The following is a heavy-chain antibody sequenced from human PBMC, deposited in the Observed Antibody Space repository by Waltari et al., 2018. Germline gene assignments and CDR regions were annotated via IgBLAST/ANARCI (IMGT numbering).Heavy chain of an antibody. CDR2: INPGNGAS. CDR1: GYTFISFN. CDR3: ARDRPMGGFDF. J-gene: IGHJ4*02. V-gene: IGHV1-3*01. D-gene: IGHD3-16*01. Sequence: QVQLVQSGAEVKRPGASVRVSCKASGYTFISFNIHWVRQAPGGRLEWLGWINPGNGASRHSQTFQGRVSITGDRSANTVYMDLSSLTSNDTAVYYCARDRPMGGFDFWGQGTLVTVSS.